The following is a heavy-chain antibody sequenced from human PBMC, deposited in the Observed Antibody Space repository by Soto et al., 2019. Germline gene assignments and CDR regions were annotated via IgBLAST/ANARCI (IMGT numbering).Heavy chain of an antibody. CDR2: IFDSGNA. Sequence: QVQLQESGPGLVKPSETLSLTCTVSGGSINSYCWSWIRQPPGKGLEWIAYIFDSGNANYNPSLKSGVTKSVDTSKNQFSLKLTSVTAAATAVYYCARHRRTTVAKFYFDNWGQGALVTVSS. CDR1: GGSINSYC. V-gene: IGHV4-59*08. D-gene: IGHD4-4*01. J-gene: IGHJ4*02. CDR3: ARHRRTTVAKFYFDN.